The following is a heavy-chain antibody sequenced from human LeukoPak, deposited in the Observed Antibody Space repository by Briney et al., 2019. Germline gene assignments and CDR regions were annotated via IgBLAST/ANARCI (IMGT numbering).Heavy chain of an antibody. D-gene: IGHD6-13*01. CDR1: GSTFSSYA. CDR3: ARAPNYGSTWYVNWFDP. J-gene: IGHJ5*02. CDR2: ISSSGGNT. V-gene: IGHV3-23*01. Sequence: PGGSLRLSCAASGSTFSSYAMSWVRQAPGKGLEWISTISSSGGNTYYTNSVKGRFTISRDNSKNTLYLQMNSLKAEDTAVYSCARAPNYGSTWYVNWFDPWGQGTLVTVSS.